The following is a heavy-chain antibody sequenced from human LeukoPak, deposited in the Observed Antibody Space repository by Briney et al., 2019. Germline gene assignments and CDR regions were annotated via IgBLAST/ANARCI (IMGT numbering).Heavy chain of an antibody. CDR3: ARLTPYSGSPLGDY. Sequence: SETLSLTCTVSGGSISNGGYYWTWIRQHPGKGLEWIGHIYYSGTTYYNPSLKSRVTISVDTSKNQFSLKLSSVTAADTAVYYCARLTPYSGSPLGDYWGQGTLVTVSS. V-gene: IGHV4-31*03. CDR2: IYYSGTT. J-gene: IGHJ4*02. CDR1: GGSISNGGYY. D-gene: IGHD1-26*01.